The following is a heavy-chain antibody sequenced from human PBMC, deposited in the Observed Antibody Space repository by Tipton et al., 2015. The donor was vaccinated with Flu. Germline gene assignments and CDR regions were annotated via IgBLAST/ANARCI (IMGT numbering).Heavy chain of an antibody. CDR2: IYYSGST. CDR3: ACAGHGYYDSSGSDY. Sequence: SLTCIVSGGSLSSCGYYWSWIRQHPGKGLEWIGYIYYSGSTYYNPSLKSRVTISVDTSKNQFSLKLTSVTAADTAVYYCACAGHGYYDSSGSDYWGQGTLVTVSS. D-gene: IGHD3-22*01. V-gene: IGHV4-31*03. J-gene: IGHJ4*02. CDR1: GGSLSSCGYY.